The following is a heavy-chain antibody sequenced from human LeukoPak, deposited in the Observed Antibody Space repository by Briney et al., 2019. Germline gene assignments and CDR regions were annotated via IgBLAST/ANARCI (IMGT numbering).Heavy chain of an antibody. CDR1: GFTFISYA. CDR2: ISFHGTDS. J-gene: IGHJ4*02. V-gene: IGHV3-30*04. CDR3: ARGDLPGGY. D-gene: IGHD3-10*01. Sequence: GTSLRLSCAASGFTFISYAIHWVRQAPGKGLEWVAVISFHGTDSFYADSVKGRFTISRDNAKNSLYLQMNSLRAEDTAVYYCARGDLPGGYWGQGTLVTVSS.